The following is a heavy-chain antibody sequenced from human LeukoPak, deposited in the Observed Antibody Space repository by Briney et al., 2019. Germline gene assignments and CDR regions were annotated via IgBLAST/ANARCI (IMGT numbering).Heavy chain of an antibody. CDR3: ARVSGDDILTGYYQYYFDS. CDR1: GGSIRSYY. V-gene: IGHV4-59*01. CDR2: IYYSGST. Sequence: SETLSLTCTVSGGSIRSYYGSWIRQPPGKGLEWMGYIYYSGSTNYNPSLKSRVTISVDTSKNQFSLKLSSVTAADTAVYYCARVSGDDILTGYYQYYFDSWGQGTLVTVSS. J-gene: IGHJ4*02. D-gene: IGHD3-9*01.